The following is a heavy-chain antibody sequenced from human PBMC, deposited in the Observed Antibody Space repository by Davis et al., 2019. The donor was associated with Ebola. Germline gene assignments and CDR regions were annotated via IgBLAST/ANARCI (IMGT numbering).Heavy chain of an antibody. CDR2: ISSTTTVI. D-gene: IGHD2-21*02. CDR1: GFTSSDYS. Sequence: GESLKISCAASGFTSSDYSLSWVRQAPGKGLEWLSLISSTTTVIRYADSVKGRFTISRDNAKRSMYLQMNGLRDEDTAVYYCAAGSCATACYLLDYWGQGALVTVSS. V-gene: IGHV3-48*02. CDR3: AAGSCATACYLLDY. J-gene: IGHJ4*02.